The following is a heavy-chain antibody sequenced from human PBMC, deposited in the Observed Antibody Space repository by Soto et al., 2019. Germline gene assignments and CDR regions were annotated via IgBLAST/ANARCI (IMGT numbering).Heavy chain of an antibody. CDR3: ARDRPGTGRNAFDI. CDR2: MSSTGNT. J-gene: IGHJ3*02. CDR1: GGSISSGDYW. Sequence: QVQLQESGPGLVKPSQTLSLTCTVSGGSISSGDYWWSWIRQPPGKGLEWIGYMSSTGNTYYKPSIKSRVTISVDTSKIQFSLKVRSVTAADTAVYYCARDRPGTGRNAFDIWGQGTMVTVSS. V-gene: IGHV4-30-4*01. D-gene: IGHD1-1*01.